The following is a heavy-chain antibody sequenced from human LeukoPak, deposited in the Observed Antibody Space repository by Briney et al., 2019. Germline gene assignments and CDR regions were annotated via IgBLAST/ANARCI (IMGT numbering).Heavy chain of an antibody. D-gene: IGHD4-23*01. Sequence: SVKVSFMASGGTFSSYAMSRVRQAPGRGLECMGGIIPIFGTANYAQKFQGRVTIPADESTSTAYMELSSLRSEDTAVYYCGRDGGDPWGQGTLVTVSS. CDR2: IIPIFGTA. CDR3: GRDGGDP. CDR1: GGTFSSYA. V-gene: IGHV1-69*13. J-gene: IGHJ5*02.